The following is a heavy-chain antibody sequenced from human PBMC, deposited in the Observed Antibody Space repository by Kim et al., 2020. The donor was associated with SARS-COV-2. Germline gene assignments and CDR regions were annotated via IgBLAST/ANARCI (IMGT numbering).Heavy chain of an antibody. Sequence: GGSLILSCAASGFTFSSYGMHWVRQAPGKGLEWVAVISYDGSNKYYADSVKGRFTISRDNSKNTLYLQMNSLRAEDTAVYYCAKDGSYDSSGYYDPLGYYYMDVWGKGTTVTVSS. CDR1: GFTFSSYG. D-gene: IGHD3-22*01. CDR2: ISYDGSNK. V-gene: IGHV3-30*18. J-gene: IGHJ6*03. CDR3: AKDGSYDSSGYYDPLGYYYMDV.